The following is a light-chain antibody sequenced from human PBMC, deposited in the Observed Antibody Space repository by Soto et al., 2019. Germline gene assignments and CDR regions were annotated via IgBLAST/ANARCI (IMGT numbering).Light chain of an antibody. CDR2: GAS. V-gene: IGKV3-15*01. CDR1: QSVSTN. Sequence: EIVMTQSPATLSVSPGERATLSCRASQSVSTNLGWYQERPDLAPRLLIYGASTRATGIPARFSGSGSGTEFTLTISSLQSEDFALYYCQQRSNWPLTFGGGTKVDIK. J-gene: IGKJ4*01. CDR3: QQRSNWPLT.